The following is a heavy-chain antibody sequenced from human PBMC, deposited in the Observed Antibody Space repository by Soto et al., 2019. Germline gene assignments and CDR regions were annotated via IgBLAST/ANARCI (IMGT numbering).Heavy chain of an antibody. CDR3: AKDGYYYGMDV. V-gene: IGHV3-30*18. Sequence: QVQLVESGGGVVQPGRSLRLSCAASGFTFSSYGMDWVRQAPGKGLEWVAVISYDGSNKYYADSVKVRFAISRDNSKNTLYRQMNSLRAEDTVVYYCAKDGYYYGMDVWGQGTTVTSP. CDR1: GFTFSSYG. CDR2: ISYDGSNK. J-gene: IGHJ6*02.